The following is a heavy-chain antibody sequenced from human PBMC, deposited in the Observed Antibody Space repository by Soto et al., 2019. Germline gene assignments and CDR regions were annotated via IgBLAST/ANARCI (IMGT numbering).Heavy chain of an antibody. CDR2: IYWDDDK. V-gene: IGHV2-5*02. CDR1: GFSLSTSGVG. CDR3: VHPPRFCSGATCYYGYFDY. J-gene: IGHJ4*02. Sequence: QITLKESGPTLVIHTETLTLTCTFSGFSLSTSGVGVGWIRQPPGKALEWLALIYWDDDKRYSPSLKSRLTITKDTSKNQVVLTMTNMDPVDTATYYCVHPPRFCSGATCYYGYFDYWGQGTLVTVSS. D-gene: IGHD2-15*01.